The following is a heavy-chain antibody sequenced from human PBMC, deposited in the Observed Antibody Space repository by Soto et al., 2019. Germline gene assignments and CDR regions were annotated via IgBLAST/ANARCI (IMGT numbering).Heavy chain of an antibody. Sequence: ASVKVSCKASGYTFTRYDISWVRQAPGQGLEWMGWIGTYNDYTKYAQKFQGRVTMTTDTSTSTVYMELRSLRSDDTAVYYCASHSGSSPEGRYYYGMDVWGQGTTVTVSS. CDR3: ASHSGSSPEGRYYYGMDV. CDR1: GYTFTRYD. V-gene: IGHV1-18*01. J-gene: IGHJ6*02. D-gene: IGHD1-26*01. CDR2: IGTYNDYT.